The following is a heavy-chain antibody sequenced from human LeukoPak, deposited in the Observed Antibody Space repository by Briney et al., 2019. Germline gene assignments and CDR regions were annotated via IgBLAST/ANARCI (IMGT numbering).Heavy chain of an antibody. CDR1: GFTFSSYE. CDR3: ARVQDWPYYMDV. V-gene: IGHV3-48*03. Sequence: PGGSLRLSCAASGFTFSSYEMNWVRQAPGKGLEWVSYISSSGSTIYYADSVKGRFTISRDNAKNSLYLQMNSLRAEDTAVYYCARVQDWPYYMDVWGKGTTVTISS. D-gene: IGHD3/OR15-3a*01. CDR2: ISSSGSTI. J-gene: IGHJ6*03.